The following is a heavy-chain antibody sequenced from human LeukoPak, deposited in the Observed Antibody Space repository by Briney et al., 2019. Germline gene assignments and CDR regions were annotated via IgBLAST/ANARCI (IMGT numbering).Heavy chain of an antibody. Sequence: SETLSLTCTVSGGSISSYYWSWIRQPPGKGLEWIGYIYYSGSTNYNSSLKSRVTISVDTSKNQFSLKLSSVTAADTAVYYCARGGSTSYREFLYNWSDPWGQGTLVTVSS. CDR2: IYYSGST. V-gene: IGHV4-59*01. CDR3: ARGGSTSYREFLYNWSDP. D-gene: IGHD3-10*01. J-gene: IGHJ5*02. CDR1: GGSISSYY.